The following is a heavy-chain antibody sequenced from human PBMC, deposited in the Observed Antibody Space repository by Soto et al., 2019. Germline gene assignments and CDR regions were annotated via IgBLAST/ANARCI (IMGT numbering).Heavy chain of an antibody. CDR2: ISTSNGNT. D-gene: IGHD2-15*01. CDR1: GYTFIRYG. CDR3: ARVGYGGSSQGALDI. J-gene: IGHJ3*02. V-gene: IGHV1-18*01. Sequence: QVQLVQSGAEVKKPGASMKVSCKASGYTFIRYGISWVRQAPGQGLEWMGWISTSNGNTNYAQKLQGRFTMTTDTSTSTADMELRSLRSDDTAVYYCARVGYGGSSQGALDIWGQGTMVTVSS.